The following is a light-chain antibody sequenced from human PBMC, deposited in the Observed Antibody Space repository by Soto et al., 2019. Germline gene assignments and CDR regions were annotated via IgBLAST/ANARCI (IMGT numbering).Light chain of an antibody. Sequence: QSALTQPASVSGSPGQSITISCTGTSSDVGGYNYVSWYQQHPGKAPKLMFYDVSNRPSGVSNRFSGSKSGNTASLTISGLQAEDEADYFCSSFTSNTPYVFGTGTKLTVL. CDR1: SSDVGGYNY. J-gene: IGLJ1*01. CDR3: SSFTSNTPYV. V-gene: IGLV2-14*01. CDR2: DVS.